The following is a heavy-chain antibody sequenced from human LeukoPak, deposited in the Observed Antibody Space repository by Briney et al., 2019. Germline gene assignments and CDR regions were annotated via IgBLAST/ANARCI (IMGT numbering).Heavy chain of an antibody. V-gene: IGHV3-7*03. CDR3: VKDHPAIPGEALFDS. CDR1: GFTFSTYW. J-gene: IGHJ4*02. Sequence: GGSLRLSCAASGFTFSTYWMSWVRQAPGKGLEWVANIKPDGSETYYVDSVKGRFTISRDNSKNTLYLQMNSLRAEDTATYHCVKDHPAIPGEALFDSWGQGTLVTVSS. D-gene: IGHD2-21*02. CDR2: IKPDGSET.